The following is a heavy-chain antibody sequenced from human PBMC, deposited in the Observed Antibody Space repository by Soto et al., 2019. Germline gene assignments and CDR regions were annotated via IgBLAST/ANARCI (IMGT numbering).Heavy chain of an antibody. V-gene: IGHV6-1*01. CDR3: EGITSFRGMDV. Sequence: QTLSLTCAISGDSVSSNSAAWDWIRQSPSRGLGWLGRRYYKSKWNNDSALSVKSRITINPHTTKIQFSLHLYSVTPEHKAVYYCEGITSFRGMDVCGQVTKVTVSS. CDR2: RYYKSKWNN. D-gene: IGHD3-10*01. CDR1: GDSVSSNSAA. J-gene: IGHJ6*02.